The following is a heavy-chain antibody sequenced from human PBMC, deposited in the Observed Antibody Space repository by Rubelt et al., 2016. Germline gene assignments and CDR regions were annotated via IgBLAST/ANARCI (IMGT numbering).Heavy chain of an antibody. V-gene: IGHV4-4*02. CDR2: IYRSGRT. CDR1: GGSISSGNW. D-gene: IGHD6-19*01. J-gene: IGHJ4*02. CDR3: ARGPNSDGWLSFDY. Sequence: QVQLQESGPGLVKPSGTLSLTCAVSGGSISSGNWWSWVRQPPGKGLEWIGEIYRSGRTNYNPSLKSRGTISVDKSKNQYTPILSAVTAADTAVYYCARGPNSDGWLSFDYWGQGTLVTVSS.